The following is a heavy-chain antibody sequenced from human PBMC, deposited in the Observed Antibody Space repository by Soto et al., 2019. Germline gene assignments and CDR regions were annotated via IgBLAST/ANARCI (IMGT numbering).Heavy chain of an antibody. J-gene: IGHJ5*02. CDR2: INHSGST. Sequence: SETLSLTCAVYGGSFSGYYWSWIRQPPGKGLEWIGEINHSGSTNYNPSLKSQVTISVDTSKNQFSLKLSSVTAADTAVYYCGRGQKVYIRKPGGGFDPGGKGTLVTVSS. CDR1: GGSFSGYY. CDR3: GRGQKVYIRKPGGGFDP. V-gene: IGHV4-34*01. D-gene: IGHD3-10*01.